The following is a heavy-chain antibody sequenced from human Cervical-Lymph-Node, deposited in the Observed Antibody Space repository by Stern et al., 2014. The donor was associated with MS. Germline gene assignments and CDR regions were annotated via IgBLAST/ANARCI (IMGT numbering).Heavy chain of an antibody. CDR2: IKSNADVEAT. CDR3: TALDRSYPYYYYGMDV. CDR1: GFTFRNDC. V-gene: IGHV3-15*01. Sequence: EVHLVESGGGLVKPGGSLRLSCAASGFTFRNDCMTWIRQAPGKGLEWGCRIKSNADVEATDYAATVHSRFTNSRHESQNTLDMQMNRLKTEDTAVYYCTALDRSYPYYYYGMDVWGQGTTVTVSS. J-gene: IGHJ6*02. D-gene: IGHD1-26*01.